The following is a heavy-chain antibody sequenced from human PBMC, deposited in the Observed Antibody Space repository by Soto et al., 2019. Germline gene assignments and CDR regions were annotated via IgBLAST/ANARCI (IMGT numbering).Heavy chain of an antibody. Sequence: PSETLSLTCTASGASLNDYDWSWIRQPPGKGLEWIGYVYYSGSTNYNPSLQSRVTILVDTSKNQFSLKLSSVTAADTAVYYCACIFSGGYGYGFYYYGMDVWGQGTTVTVSS. J-gene: IGHJ6*02. CDR2: VYYSGST. D-gene: IGHD5-18*01. CDR1: GASLNDYD. CDR3: ACIFSGGYGYGFYYYGMDV. V-gene: IGHV4-59*04.